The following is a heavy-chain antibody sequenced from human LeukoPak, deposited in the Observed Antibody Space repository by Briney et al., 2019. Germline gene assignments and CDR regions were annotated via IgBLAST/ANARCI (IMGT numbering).Heavy chain of an antibody. V-gene: IGHV4-59*01. Sequence: SETLSLTCTVSGGSISSYYWSWIRQPPGKGLEWIGYIYYSGSTNYNPSLKSRVTISVDTSKNQFSLKLSSVTAADTAVYYCARGRGDGYTADYWGQGTLVTVSS. CDR2: IYYSGST. D-gene: IGHD5-24*01. CDR3: ARGRGDGYTADY. CDR1: GGSISSYY. J-gene: IGHJ4*02.